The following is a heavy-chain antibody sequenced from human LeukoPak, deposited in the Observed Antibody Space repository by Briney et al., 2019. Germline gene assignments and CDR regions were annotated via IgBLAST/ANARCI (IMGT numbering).Heavy chain of an antibody. CDR2: SAYNRNT. D-gene: IGHD3-16*01. CDR3: AREGITRKTRSTDY. J-gene: IGHJ4*02. Sequence: SAYNRNTNYAQKLQGRVTMTTDTSTSTAYMELRSLRSDDTAVYYCAREGITRKTRSTDYWGQGTLVTVSS. V-gene: IGHV1-18*01.